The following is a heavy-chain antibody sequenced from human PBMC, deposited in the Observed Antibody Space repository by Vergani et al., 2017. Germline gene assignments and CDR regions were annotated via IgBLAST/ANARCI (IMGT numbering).Heavy chain of an antibody. V-gene: IGHV3-7*01. CDR3: ARVDIVVVRKHPNYYYYYYMDV. Sequence: EVQLVESGGGLVQPGGSLRLSCAASGFTFSSYWMSWVRQAPGKGLEWVANIKQDGSEKYYVDSVKGRFTISRDNAKNSLYLQMNSLRAEDTAVYYCARVDIVVVRKHPNYYYYYYMDVWGKGTTVTVSS. CDR1: GFTFSSYW. D-gene: IGHD2-21*01. J-gene: IGHJ6*03. CDR2: IKQDGSEK.